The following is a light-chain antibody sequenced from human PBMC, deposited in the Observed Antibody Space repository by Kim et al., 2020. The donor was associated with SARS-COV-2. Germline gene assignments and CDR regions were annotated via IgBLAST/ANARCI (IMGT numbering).Light chain of an antibody. CDR1: SGFIAPNY. V-gene: IGLV6-57*03. Sequence: TVIISCTRSSGFIAPNYVQWYQQRPGSAPISVIYENKERAPGVPDRFSGSVDSSSNAASLTISGLMTEDEADYYCQSYDNNNHVVFGGGTQLDRP. J-gene: IGLJ2*01. CDR2: ENK. CDR3: QSYDNNNHVV.